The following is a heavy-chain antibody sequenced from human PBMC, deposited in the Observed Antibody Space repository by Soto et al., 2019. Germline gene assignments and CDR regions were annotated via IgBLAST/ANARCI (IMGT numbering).Heavy chain of an antibody. D-gene: IGHD1-26*01. Sequence: QVQLQESGPGLVKPSGTLSLTCAVSGGSVSNSNWWSWVRQPPGKGLEWVGEFYHTGNTNYNPSLKSQVTLSVDKSKTLFPRNRSSLTAGDTAVYYCARGGGIYGFDIWGKGTMVTVSS. CDR3: ARGGGIYGFDI. CDR2: FYHTGNT. V-gene: IGHV4-4*02. CDR1: GGSVSNSNW. J-gene: IGHJ3*02.